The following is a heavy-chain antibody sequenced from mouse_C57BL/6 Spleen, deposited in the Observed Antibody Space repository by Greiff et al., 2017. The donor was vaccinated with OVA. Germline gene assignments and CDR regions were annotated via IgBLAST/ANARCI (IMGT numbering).Heavy chain of an antibody. CDR3: AAKDGYGVDY. CDR1: GYTFTGYC. J-gene: IGHJ3*01. D-gene: IGHD2-2*01. Sequence: VQLKESGPELVKPGDSVKISCKASGYTFTGYCMNWVKQSPGKSLEWIGRIYPYNGDTFYNQKFKGKATLTVDKSSRTAHMKLRSLTSEDSAVDYCAAKDGYGVDYWGQGTPVTVSA. V-gene: IGHV1-20*01. CDR2: IYPYNGDT.